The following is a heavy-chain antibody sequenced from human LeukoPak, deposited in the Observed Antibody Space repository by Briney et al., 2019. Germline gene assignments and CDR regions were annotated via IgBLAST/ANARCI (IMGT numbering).Heavy chain of an antibody. CDR3: AKDPPPGGDDY. V-gene: IGHV3-23*01. D-gene: IGHD3-16*01. CDR1: AFIFSGHW. Sequence: GGSLRLSCEGSAFIFSGHWMNWVRQTPGKGLEWVSAISSSGGSTYYADSVKGRFTISRDNSKNTLYLQMNSLRAEDTAVYYCAKDPPPGGDDYWGQGTLVTVSS. J-gene: IGHJ4*02. CDR2: ISSSGGST.